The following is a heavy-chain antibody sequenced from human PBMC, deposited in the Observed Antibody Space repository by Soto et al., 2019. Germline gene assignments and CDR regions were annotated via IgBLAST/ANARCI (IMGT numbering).Heavy chain of an antibody. Sequence: GASVKVSCKASGYTFTSYDINRVRQATGQGLEWMGWMNPSSGNTGYAQKFQGRVTMTRNTSISTAYMELSSLRSEDTAVYYCARSPSIAARTRKNIDYWGQGTLVTVSS. CDR1: GYTFTSYD. D-gene: IGHD6-6*01. J-gene: IGHJ4*02. CDR3: ARSPSIAARTRKNIDY. V-gene: IGHV1-8*01. CDR2: MNPSSGNT.